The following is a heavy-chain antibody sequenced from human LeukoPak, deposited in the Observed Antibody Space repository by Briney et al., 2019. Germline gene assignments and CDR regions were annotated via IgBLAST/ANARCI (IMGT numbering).Heavy chain of an antibody. D-gene: IGHD6-13*01. V-gene: IGHV3-30*18. J-gene: IGHJ4*02. CDR1: GFTFSRYD. Sequence: GGSLRLSCAASGFTFSRYDIHWVRQAPGKGLEWVAGISNDGGNKYYAKSVKGRFTISRDNSKNTLYVQMNSLRAEDTAVYYCAKDSEQLAYYFDYWGQGTLVTVSS. CDR2: ISNDGGNK. CDR3: AKDSEQLAYYFDY.